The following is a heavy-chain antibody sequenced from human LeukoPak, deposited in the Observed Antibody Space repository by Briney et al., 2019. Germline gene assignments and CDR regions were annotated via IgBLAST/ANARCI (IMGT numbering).Heavy chain of an antibody. J-gene: IGHJ3*02. D-gene: IGHD3-22*01. CDR2: IYHSGST. Sequence: SETLSLTCAVSGGSISSSNWWSWVRQPPGKGLEWIGEIYHSGSTNYNPSLKSRVTISVDKSKNQFSLKLSSVTAADTAVYYCARTRIRLPLRYDSSGYSPSDAFDIWGQGTMVTVSS. V-gene: IGHV4-4*02. CDR1: GGSISSSNW. CDR3: ARTRIRLPLRYDSSGYSPSDAFDI.